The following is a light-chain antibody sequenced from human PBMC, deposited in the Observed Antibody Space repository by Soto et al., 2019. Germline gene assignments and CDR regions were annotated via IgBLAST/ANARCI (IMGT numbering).Light chain of an antibody. Sequence: DIVMTQSPLSLPVTPGEPASISCRSSQSLLHSNGYNCLDWYLQKLAQSPQLLIYLGSTRVSAVPDRFSGSGSGAYITLKISRVEAEDLGVYYCMQALQTPLTFGGGTKVEIK. CDR2: LGS. J-gene: IGKJ4*01. CDR3: MQALQTPLT. CDR1: QSLLHSNGYNC. V-gene: IGKV2-28*01.